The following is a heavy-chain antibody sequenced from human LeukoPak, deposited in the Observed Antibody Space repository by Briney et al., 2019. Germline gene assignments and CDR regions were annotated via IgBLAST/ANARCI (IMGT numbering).Heavy chain of an antibody. D-gene: IGHD1-26*01. Sequence: GGSLRLSCAASGFTFSSYSMNWVRQAPGKGLEWVSSISSISSYIYYADSVRGRFTISRDNAKNSLYLQMDSLRAEDTAVYYCARDPSGSYYPRVSGALDIWGQGTMVTVSS. CDR2: ISSISSYI. V-gene: IGHV3-21*01. CDR1: GFTFSSYS. J-gene: IGHJ3*02. CDR3: ARDPSGSYYPRVSGALDI.